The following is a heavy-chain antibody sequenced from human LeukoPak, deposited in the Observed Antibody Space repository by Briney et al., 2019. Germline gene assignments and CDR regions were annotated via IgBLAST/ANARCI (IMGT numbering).Heavy chain of an antibody. V-gene: IGHV3-48*04. Sequence: GRSLRLSCAASGFTFSSYSMNWVRQAPGKGLEWVSYISSSSSTIYYADSVKGRFTISRDNAKNSLYLQMNSLRAEDTAVYYCARDYYYDSSGYYYADPDYWGQGTLVTVSS. CDR3: ARDYYYDSSGYYYADPDY. D-gene: IGHD3-22*01. CDR2: ISSSSSTI. CDR1: GFTFSSYS. J-gene: IGHJ4*02.